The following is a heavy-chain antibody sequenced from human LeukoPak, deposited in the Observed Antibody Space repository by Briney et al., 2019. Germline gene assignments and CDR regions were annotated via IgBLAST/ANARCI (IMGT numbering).Heavy chain of an antibody. D-gene: IGHD6-19*01. CDR3: AKARGSGWHDPWYLDY. CDR2: IWFDGTNK. Sequence: GRSLRLSCAASGFTCSNYAMHWVRQAPGRGLELVAEIWFDGTNKYYGDSVRGRFTISRDNSKNRLYLQMNSLRAEDTAVYYCAKARGSGWHDPWYLDYWGQGTLVTVSS. V-gene: IGHV3-33*06. CDR1: GFTCSNYA. J-gene: IGHJ4*02.